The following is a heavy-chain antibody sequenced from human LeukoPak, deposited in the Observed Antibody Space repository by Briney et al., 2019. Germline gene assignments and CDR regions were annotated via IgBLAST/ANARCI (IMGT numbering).Heavy chain of an antibody. CDR2: INPNSGGT. D-gene: IGHD6-13*01. CDR3: ARDQGGYYSSSWVFDY. V-gene: IGHV1-2*02. CDR1: GYTFTGYY. J-gene: IGHJ4*02. Sequence: ASVTVSCKASGYTFTGYYMHWVRQAPGQGLEWMGWINPNSGGTNFAQNFQGRVTMTRDTSISTAYMELSRLRSDDTAVYYCARDQGGYYSSSWVFDYWGQGTLVTVSS.